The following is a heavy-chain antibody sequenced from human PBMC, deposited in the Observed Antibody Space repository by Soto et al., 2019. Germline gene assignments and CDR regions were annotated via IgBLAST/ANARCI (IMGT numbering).Heavy chain of an antibody. V-gene: IGHV4-59*01. CDR3: ARDLRTDFWSGYYLP. J-gene: IGHJ5*02. CDR2: IYYSGST. D-gene: IGHD3-3*01. Sequence: SETLSLTCTVSGGSISSYYWSWIRQPPGKGLEWIGYIYYSGSTNYNPSLKSRVTISVDTSKNQFSLKLSSVTAADTAVYYCARDLRTDFWSGYYLPWGQGTLVTVSS. CDR1: GGSISSYY.